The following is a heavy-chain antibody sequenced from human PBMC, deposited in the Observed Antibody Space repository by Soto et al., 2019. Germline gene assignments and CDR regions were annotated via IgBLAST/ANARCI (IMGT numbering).Heavy chain of an antibody. D-gene: IGHD2-21*01. CDR1: GGSISSSSYY. V-gene: IGHV4-39*01. Sequence: PSETLSLTCTVSGGSISSSSYYWGWIRQPPGKVLEWIGSIYYSGSTYYNPSLKSRVTISVDTSKNQFSLKLSSVTAADTAVYYCARSLGDLLVLDVYYGMDVWRQGTTVTVS. CDR2: IYYSGST. CDR3: ARSLGDLLVLDVYYGMDV. J-gene: IGHJ6*02.